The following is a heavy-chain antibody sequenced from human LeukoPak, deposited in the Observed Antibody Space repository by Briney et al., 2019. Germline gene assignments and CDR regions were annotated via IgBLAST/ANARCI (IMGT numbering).Heavy chain of an antibody. J-gene: IGHJ4*02. Sequence: GGSLRLSCAASGFTFSSYGMHWVRQAPGKGLEWVAFIRYDGSNKYYADSVKGRFTISRDNSKNTLYLQMNSLRAEDTAVYYCARGSKSSSWYPLYYFDYWGQGTLVTVSS. CDR1: GFTFSSYG. CDR2: IRYDGSNK. V-gene: IGHV3-30*02. D-gene: IGHD6-13*01. CDR3: ARGSKSSSWYPLYYFDY.